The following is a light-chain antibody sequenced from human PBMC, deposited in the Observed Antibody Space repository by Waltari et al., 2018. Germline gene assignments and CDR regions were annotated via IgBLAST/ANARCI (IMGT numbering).Light chain of an antibody. CDR1: SSDVGCYNL. CDR2: EGT. V-gene: IGLV2-23*01. J-gene: IGLJ2*01. Sequence: QSALTQPASVSGSPGQSFTISCPRTSSDVGCYNLFPWYQHYPGKAPKLMIYEGTKRPSGVSNRFSGSKSGNTASLTISGLQAEDEADYHCCSYAHSSRVVFGGGTKVTVL. CDR3: CSYAHSSRVV.